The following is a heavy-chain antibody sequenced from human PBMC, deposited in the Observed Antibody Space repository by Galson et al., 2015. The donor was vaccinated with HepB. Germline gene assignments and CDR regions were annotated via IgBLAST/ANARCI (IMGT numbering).Heavy chain of an antibody. V-gene: IGHV1-2*06. Sequence: SVKVSCKASGYTFISQYMHWVRQAPGQGLEWMGRINPNSGGTNYAQKFQGRVTMTRDTSISTAYMELSRLRSDDTAVYYCARDRSRAYGSGSYSGVWFDPWCEGTLVTVSS. CDR2: INPNSGGT. J-gene: IGHJ5*02. CDR1: GYTFISQY. D-gene: IGHD3-10*01. CDR3: ARDRSRAYGSGSYSGVWFDP.